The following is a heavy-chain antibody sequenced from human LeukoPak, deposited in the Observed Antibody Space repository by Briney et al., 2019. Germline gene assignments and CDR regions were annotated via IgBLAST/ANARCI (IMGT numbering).Heavy chain of an antibody. CDR3: AREGYCSSTSCSGAFDI. J-gene: IGHJ3*02. CDR2: ISSSSSYI. D-gene: IGHD2-2*01. V-gene: IGHV3-21*01. Sequence: GGSLRLSCAASGFTFSSYSMNWVRQAPGKGLERVSSISSSSSYIYYADSVKGRFTISRDNAKNSLYLQMNSLRAEDTAVYYCAREGYCSSTSCSGAFDIWGQGTMVTVSS. CDR1: GFTFSSYS.